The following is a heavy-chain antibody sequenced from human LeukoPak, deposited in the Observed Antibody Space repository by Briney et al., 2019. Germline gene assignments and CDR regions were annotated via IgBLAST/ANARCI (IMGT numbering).Heavy chain of an antibody. J-gene: IGHJ6*02. V-gene: IGHV1-69*13. CDR3: ARDPLGVVISDYYYYGMDV. CDR1: GGTFSSYA. CDR2: IIPIFGTA. D-gene: IGHD3-3*01. Sequence: SVKVSCKATGGTFSSYAISWVRQAPGQGLEWMGGIIPIFGTANYAQKFQGRVTITADESTSTAYMELSSLRSEDTAVYYCARDPLGVVISDYYYYGMDVWGQGTTVTVS.